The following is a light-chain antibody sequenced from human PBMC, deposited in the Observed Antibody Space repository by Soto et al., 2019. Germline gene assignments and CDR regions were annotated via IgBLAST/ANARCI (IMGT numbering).Light chain of an antibody. J-gene: IGLJ2*01. Sequence: QSVLTQPPSASGTPGQSVTISCSGSSSNIGSNTVNWYQQLPGTAPKLLIYSNNQRPSGVPDRFSGSKSGTSASLAISGLQSEDEADYDCASWDGSLNGVVFGGGTELTVL. V-gene: IGLV1-44*01. CDR3: ASWDGSLNGVV. CDR1: SSNIGSNT. CDR2: SNN.